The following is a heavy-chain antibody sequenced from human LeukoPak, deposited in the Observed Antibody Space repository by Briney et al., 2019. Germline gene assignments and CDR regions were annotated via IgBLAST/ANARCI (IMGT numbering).Heavy chain of an antibody. Sequence: QTSETLSLTCTVSGGSISSYHWSWIRQPPGKGLEWIGYIYDSGSTNHNPPLKSRVTISLDTSKNRFSLKLNSVTAADTAVYYCARVSAAAGSNWFDPWGQGTLATVSS. J-gene: IGHJ5*02. V-gene: IGHV4-59*01. CDR3: ARVSAAAGSNWFDP. D-gene: IGHD6-13*01. CDR1: GGSISSYH. CDR2: IYDSGST.